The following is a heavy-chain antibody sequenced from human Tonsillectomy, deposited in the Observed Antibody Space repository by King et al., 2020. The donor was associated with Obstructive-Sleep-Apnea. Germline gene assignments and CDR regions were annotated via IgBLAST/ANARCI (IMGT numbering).Heavy chain of an antibody. J-gene: IGHJ3*02. CDR1: GFTFSSYS. CDR3: ARDQMRYAFDI. CDR2: ISSSSSYI. D-gene: IGHD5-24*01. Sequence: GQLVQSGGGLVKPGGSLRLSCAASGFTFSSYSMNWVRQAPGKGLEWVSSISSSSSYIYYADSGKGRFTISRENAKNSLYLQMNSLRAEDTAVYYCARDQMRYAFDIWGQGTMVTVSS. V-gene: IGHV3-21*01.